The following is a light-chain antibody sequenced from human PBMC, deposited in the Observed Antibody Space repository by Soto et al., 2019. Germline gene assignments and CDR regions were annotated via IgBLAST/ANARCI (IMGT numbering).Light chain of an antibody. CDR2: GAS. CDR1: QSVSSIY. Sequence: EIVLTQSPGTLSLSPGERATLSCRASQSVSSIYLAWYQQKPGQAPRLLIYGASSRATGIPDRFSGSGSGTEFTLTISRLEPEDCALYYCQQYGSSRWTFGQGTQVEI. J-gene: IGKJ1*01. CDR3: QQYGSSRWT. V-gene: IGKV3-20*01.